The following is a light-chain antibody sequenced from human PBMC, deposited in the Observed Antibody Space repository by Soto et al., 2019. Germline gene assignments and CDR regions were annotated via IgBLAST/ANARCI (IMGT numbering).Light chain of an antibody. CDR2: EVT. J-gene: IGLJ1*01. Sequence: QSALTQPASVSGSPGQSITISCTGTSSDIGRYNFVSWYQQHPGKAPKLLIYEVTNRPSGVSNRFSGSKSGNTASLTIFGLQTADEDDDYCSSYTSVSTFVVFGTGTKLTVL. V-gene: IGLV2-14*01. CDR1: SSDIGRYNF. CDR3: SSYTSVSTFVV.